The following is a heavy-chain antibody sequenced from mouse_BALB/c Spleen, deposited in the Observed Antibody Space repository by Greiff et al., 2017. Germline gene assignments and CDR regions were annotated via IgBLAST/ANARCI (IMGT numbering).Heavy chain of an antibody. CDR1: GYTFTSYW. D-gene: IGHD1-3*01. J-gene: IGHJ2*01. CDR2: IYPGDGDT. CDR3: ARGGGKGLDY. Sequence: QVQLQQSGAELARPGASVKLSCKASGYTFTSYWMQWVKQRPGQGLEWIGAIYPGDGDTRYTQKFKGKATLTADKSSSTAYMQLSSLASEDSAVYYCARGGGKGLDYWGQGTTLTVSS. V-gene: IGHV1-87*01.